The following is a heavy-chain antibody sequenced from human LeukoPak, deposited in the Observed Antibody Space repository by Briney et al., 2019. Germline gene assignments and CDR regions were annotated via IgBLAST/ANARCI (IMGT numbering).Heavy chain of an antibody. D-gene: IGHD3-10*01. CDR2: IKEDGSEK. Sequence: PGGSLRLSCAASGFTFSSYWMSWVRQAPGKGLEWVANIKEDGSEKYYVDSVKGRFTISRDKAKNSLYLQMNSLRAEDTAVYYCARPGEWGAFDIWGQGTMVTVSS. V-gene: IGHV3-7*02. CDR3: ARPGEWGAFDI. CDR1: GFTFSSYW. J-gene: IGHJ3*02.